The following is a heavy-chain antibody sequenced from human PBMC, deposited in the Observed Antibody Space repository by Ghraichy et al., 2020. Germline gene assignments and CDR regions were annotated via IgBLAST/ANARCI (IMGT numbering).Heavy chain of an antibody. CDR2: ISGSGGST. J-gene: IGHJ4*02. D-gene: IGHD1-26*01. Sequence: GESLNISCAASGFTFSSYAMSWVRQAPGKGLEWVSAISGSGGSTYYADSVKGRFTISRDNSKNTLYLQMNSLRAKDTAVYYCAKAIIVGATGFDYWGQGTLVTVSS. CDR1: GFTFSSYA. CDR3: AKAIIVGATGFDY. V-gene: IGHV3-23*01.